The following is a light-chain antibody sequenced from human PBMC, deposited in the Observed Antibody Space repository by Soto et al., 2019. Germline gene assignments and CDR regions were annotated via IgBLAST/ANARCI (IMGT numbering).Light chain of an antibody. J-gene: IGKJ1*01. V-gene: IGKV3-20*01. Sequence: EIVLTQSPGTLSLSPGERATLSCGASQSVSSTYLAWFQQKPGQAPRLLICSASSRATGIPDRFSGSGSGTDFTLTISRLEPEDFAVYYCQQYGISPPWTFGQGTKVEIK. CDR3: QQYGISPPWT. CDR1: QSVSSTY. CDR2: SAS.